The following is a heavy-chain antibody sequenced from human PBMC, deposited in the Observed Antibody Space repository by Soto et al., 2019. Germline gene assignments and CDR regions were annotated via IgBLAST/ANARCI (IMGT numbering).Heavy chain of an antibody. V-gene: IGHV3-15*07. CDR3: TVHSITTSGAHF. CDR2: IRSKFNGGTN. CDR1: GFSFSDAW. Sequence: EVQLVESGGDLVRPGGSLRLSCAACGFSFSDAWIHWVRQAPGKGPEWVGRIRSKFNGGTNDYAAPVKGRFTISRDDSRSTLYLQMDSLRIEDTAMYYCTVHSITTSGAHFWGQGTLVTVSS. D-gene: IGHD2-15*01. J-gene: IGHJ4*02.